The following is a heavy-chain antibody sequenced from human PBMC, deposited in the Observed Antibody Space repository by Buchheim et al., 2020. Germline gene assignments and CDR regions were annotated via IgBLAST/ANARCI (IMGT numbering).Heavy chain of an antibody. D-gene: IGHD3-10*01. Sequence: EVQLVESGGGLIQPGGSLRLSCAASGFTVSSNYMSWVRQAPGKGLEWVSVIYSGGSTYYADSVKGRFTISRDNSKNTLYLQRNSLRAEDTAVYYCAREGGNTMVRGVIYRYYGMDVWGQGTT. CDR2: IYSGGST. CDR1: GFTVSSNY. J-gene: IGHJ6*02. CDR3: AREGGNTMVRGVIYRYYGMDV. V-gene: IGHV3-53*01.